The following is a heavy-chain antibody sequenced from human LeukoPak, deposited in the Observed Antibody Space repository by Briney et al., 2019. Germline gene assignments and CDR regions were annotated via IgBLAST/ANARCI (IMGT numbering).Heavy chain of an antibody. CDR2: ISGSGGST. V-gene: IGHV3-23*01. CDR1: GFTFSSYA. CDR3: ANQHYDFWSGTLRANFDY. Sequence: GGSLRLSCAASGFTFSSYAMSWVRQAPGKGLEWVSAISGSGGSTYYADSVKGRFTISRDNSKNTLYLQVNSLRAEDTAVYYCANQHYDFWSGTLRANFDYWGQGTLVTVSS. J-gene: IGHJ4*02. D-gene: IGHD3-3*01.